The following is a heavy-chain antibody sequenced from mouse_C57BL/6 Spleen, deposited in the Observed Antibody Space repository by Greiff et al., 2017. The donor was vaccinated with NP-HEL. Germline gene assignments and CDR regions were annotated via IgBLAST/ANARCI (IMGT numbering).Heavy chain of an antibody. CDR1: GYAFSSSW. J-gene: IGHJ1*03. Sequence: VQLQQSGPELVKPGASVKISCKASGYAFSSSWMNWVKQRPGQGLEWIGRIYPGDGDTNYNGKFKGKATLTADKSSSTAYMQLSSLTSEDSAVYFCARSDYGSSYWYFDVWGTGTTVTVSS. D-gene: IGHD1-1*01. V-gene: IGHV1-82*01. CDR2: IYPGDGDT. CDR3: ARSDYGSSYWYFDV.